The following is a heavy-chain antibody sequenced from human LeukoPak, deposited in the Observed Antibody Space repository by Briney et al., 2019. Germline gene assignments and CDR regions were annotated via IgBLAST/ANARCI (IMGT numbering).Heavy chain of an antibody. CDR3: ARVPTVTFIDY. V-gene: IGHV4-39*01. CDR1: GGSISSSSYY. Sequence: PAETLSLTCTVSGGSISSSSYYWRWIRQPPGKGLEWIGSFYYSRSTYYTPALKSRVAISVDTSKNQFSLKLSSVTAADTAVYYCARVPTVTFIDYWGQGTLVTVSS. CDR2: FYYSRST. D-gene: IGHD4-17*01. J-gene: IGHJ4*02.